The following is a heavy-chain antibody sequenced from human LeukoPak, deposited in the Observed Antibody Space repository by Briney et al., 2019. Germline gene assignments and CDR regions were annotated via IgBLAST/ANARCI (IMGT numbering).Heavy chain of an antibody. Sequence: GGSLRFSCAASRFTFSSYWMSWVRQAPGKGLEWVADIKKDGTEKKYVDSVKGRFTISRDNAKNSLYLQMNSLRAEDTAVYYCARAATVTAESAFGYWGQGTLVTVSS. V-gene: IGHV3-7*01. CDR3: ARAATVTAESAFGY. J-gene: IGHJ4*02. D-gene: IGHD4-17*01. CDR1: RFTFSSYW. CDR2: IKKDGTEK.